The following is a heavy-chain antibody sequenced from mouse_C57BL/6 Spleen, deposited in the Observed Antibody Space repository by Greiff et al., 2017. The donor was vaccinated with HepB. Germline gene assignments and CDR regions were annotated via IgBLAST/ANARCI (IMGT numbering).Heavy chain of an antibody. V-gene: IGHV1-59*01. D-gene: IGHD1-1*01. CDR2: IDPSASYT. CDR3: ASEGGNCFAY. CDR1: GYTFTSYW. J-gene: IGHJ3*01. Sequence: QVHVKQSGAELVRPGTSVKLSCKASGYTFTSYWMHWVKQRPGQGLEWIGVIDPSASYTNYNQKFKGKATLTVDTSSSTAYMQLSSMTSADSAVYYLASEGGNCFAYWGQGTLVTVSA.